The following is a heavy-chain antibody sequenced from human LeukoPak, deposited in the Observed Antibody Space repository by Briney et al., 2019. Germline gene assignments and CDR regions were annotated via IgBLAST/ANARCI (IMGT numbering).Heavy chain of an antibody. D-gene: IGHD6-13*01. J-gene: IGHJ5*02. Sequence: ASVKVSCKASGGTFSSYAISWVRQAPGQGLEWMGRIIPILGIANYAQKFQGRVTITADKSTSTAYMELSSLRSEDTAVYYCASDHPGASSSWYEDWFDPWGQGTLVTVSS. CDR2: IIPILGIA. CDR3: ASDHPGASSSWYEDWFDP. V-gene: IGHV1-69*04. CDR1: GGTFSSYA.